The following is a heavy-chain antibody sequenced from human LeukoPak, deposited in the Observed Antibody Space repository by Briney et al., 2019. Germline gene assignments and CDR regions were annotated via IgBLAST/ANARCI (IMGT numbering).Heavy chain of an antibody. V-gene: IGHV3-7*01. CDR3: ARDRDCGDGGCYPHFDY. J-gene: IGHJ4*02. Sequence: ETLSLTCAVYGGSFSNYYWSWIRQSPGKGLEWVANIRQDGSDRYYIDSVRGRFTISRDNAKNSLSLQMNSLRVEDTAAYYCARDRDCGDGGCYPHFDYWGQGVQVTVSS. CDR2: IRQDGSDR. D-gene: IGHD2-15*01. CDR1: GGSFSNYY.